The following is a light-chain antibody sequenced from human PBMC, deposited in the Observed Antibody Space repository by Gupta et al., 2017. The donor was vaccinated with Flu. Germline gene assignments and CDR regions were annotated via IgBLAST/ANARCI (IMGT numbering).Light chain of an antibody. CDR3: QQRSTWPLT. J-gene: IGKJ3*01. CDR1: RMVGDY. V-gene: IGKV3-11*01. Sequence: GETVTLSCKASRMVGDYVVWYQYKPGRAPRLLIYDGSNRATSVPPRFSGSASGTDFTLTISRLEPEDFAIYFCQQRSTWPLTFGPGTKLEI. CDR2: DGS.